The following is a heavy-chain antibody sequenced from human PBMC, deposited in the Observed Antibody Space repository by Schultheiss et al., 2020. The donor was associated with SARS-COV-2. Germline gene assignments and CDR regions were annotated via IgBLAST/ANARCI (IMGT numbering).Heavy chain of an antibody. D-gene: IGHD4-17*01. CDR1: GYTFTSYG. CDR2: INAGNGNT. V-gene: IGHV1-18*01. J-gene: IGHJ3*02. Sequence: ASVKVSCKASGYTFTSYGISWVRQAPGQGLEWMGWINAGNGNTNYAQKLQGRVTMTTDTSTSTAYMELRSLRSDDTAVYYCARDYGDRDAFDIWGQGTMVTVSS. CDR3: ARDYGDRDAFDI.